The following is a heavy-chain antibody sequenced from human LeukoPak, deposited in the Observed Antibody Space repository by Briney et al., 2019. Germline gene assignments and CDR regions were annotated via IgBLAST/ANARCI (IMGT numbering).Heavy chain of an antibody. Sequence: PSETQTLTCTVSGGSISSSSYYWGWIRPPPGQGLVWIGSINYSWSTYYYPSLTSRVTISVDTSTNQSSRKLSYVPSADTAVYYCARQLVYCSSTSCYADKVDYWGQGTLVTVSS. CDR2: INYSWST. J-gene: IGHJ4*02. CDR1: GGSISSSSYY. CDR3: ARQLVYCSSTSCYADKVDY. D-gene: IGHD2-2*01. V-gene: IGHV4-39*01.